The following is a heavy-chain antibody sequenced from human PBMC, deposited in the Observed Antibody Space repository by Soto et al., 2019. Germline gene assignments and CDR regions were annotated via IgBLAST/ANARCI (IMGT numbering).Heavy chain of an antibody. D-gene: IGHD6-13*01. CDR1: GFTFSSYA. V-gene: IGHV3-30*04. Sequence: GGSLRLSCAASGFTFSSYAMHWVRQAPGKGLEWVAVISYDGSNKYYADSGKGRFTISRDNSKNTLYLQINSLRAEDSAVYFCARVGNEQQLGLDYWGQGTLVTVSS. CDR2: ISYDGSNK. J-gene: IGHJ4*01. CDR3: ARVGNEQQLGLDY.